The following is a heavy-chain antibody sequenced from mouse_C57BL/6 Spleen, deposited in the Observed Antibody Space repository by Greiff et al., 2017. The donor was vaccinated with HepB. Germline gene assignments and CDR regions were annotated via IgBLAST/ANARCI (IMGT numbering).Heavy chain of an antibody. D-gene: IGHD2-12*01. CDR3: ARSPPCDDDGTLYAMDY. V-gene: IGHV1-52*01. J-gene: IGHJ4*01. CDR2: IDPSDSET. Sequence: VQLQQPGAELVRPGSSVKLSCKASGYTFTSYWMHWVKQRPIQGLEWIGTIDPSDSETHYNQKFKDKVTLTVDKSSSTAYMQLSSQTAEDSAVHSGARSPPCDDDGTLYAMDYWGQGTSVTVSS. CDR1: GYTFTSYW.